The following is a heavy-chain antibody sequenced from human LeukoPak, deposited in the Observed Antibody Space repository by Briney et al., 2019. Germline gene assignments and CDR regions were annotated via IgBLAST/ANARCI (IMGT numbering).Heavy chain of an antibody. CDR1: GFTFSSYA. V-gene: IGHV3-30*04. D-gene: IGHD6-13*01. Sequence: GGSLRLSCAASGFTFSSYAMSWVRQAPGKGLEWVAVISYDGSNKYYADSVKGRFTISRDNSKNTLYLQMNSLRAEDTAVYYCARDSGSSWYEYYFDYWGQGTLVTVSS. CDR2: ISYDGSNK. J-gene: IGHJ4*02. CDR3: ARDSGSSWYEYYFDY.